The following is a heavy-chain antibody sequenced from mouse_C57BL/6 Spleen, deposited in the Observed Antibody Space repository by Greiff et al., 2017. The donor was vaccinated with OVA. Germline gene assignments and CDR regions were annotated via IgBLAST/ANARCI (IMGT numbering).Heavy chain of an antibody. J-gene: IGHJ1*03. CDR1: GYTFTNYW. CDR3: ARGRYLHWYFDV. Sequence: VQVVESGAELVRPGTSVKMSCKASGYTFTNYWIGWAKQRPGHGLEWIGDIYPGGGYTNYNEKFKGKATLTADKSSSTAYMQFSSLTSEDSAIYYCARGRYLHWYFDVWGTGTTVTVSS. D-gene: IGHD5-1*01. CDR2: IYPGGGYT. V-gene: IGHV1-63*01.